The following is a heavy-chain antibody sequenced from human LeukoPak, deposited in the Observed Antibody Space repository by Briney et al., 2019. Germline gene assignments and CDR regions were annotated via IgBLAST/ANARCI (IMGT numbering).Heavy chain of an antibody. D-gene: IGHD2-21*02. V-gene: IGHV3-23*01. CDR3: AKFGGDTYYYYYMDV. CDR2: ISGSGGST. J-gene: IGHJ6*03. Sequence: GGSLRLSCAASGFTFSSYGMSWVRQAPGKGLEWVSAISGSGGSTYYAGSVKGRFTISRDNSKNTLYLQMNSLRAEDTAVYYCAKFGGDTYYYYYMDVWGKGTTVTISS. CDR1: GFTFSSYG.